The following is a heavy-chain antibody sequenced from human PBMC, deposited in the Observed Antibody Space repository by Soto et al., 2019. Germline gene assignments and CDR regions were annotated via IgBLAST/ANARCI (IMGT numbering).Heavy chain of an antibody. V-gene: IGHV3-49*04. Sequence: GGSLRLSCTASGFTFGDYAMSWVRQAPGKGLEWVGFIRSKAYGGTTEYAASVKGRFTISRDDSKSIAYLQMNSLKTEETAVYYCTRDTDYGDYFDYWGQGTRVTVS. D-gene: IGHD4-17*01. CDR1: GFTFGDYA. CDR3: TRDTDYGDYFDY. J-gene: IGHJ4*02. CDR2: IRSKAYGGTT.